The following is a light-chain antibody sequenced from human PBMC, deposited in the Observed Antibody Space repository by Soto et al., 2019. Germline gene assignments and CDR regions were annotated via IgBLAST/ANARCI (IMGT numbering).Light chain of an antibody. CDR3: SSYTTSNTRQIV. V-gene: IGLV2-14*01. J-gene: IGLJ1*01. CDR2: DVS. Sequence: QSALTQPASVSGSHGQSITTSCTGTSSDVGGYNYVSWYQQHPGKAPKFMIYDVSNRPSGVSNRFSGSKSGNTASLTISGLQAEDEADYYCSSYTTSNTRQIVFGTGTKVTVL. CDR1: SSDVGGYNY.